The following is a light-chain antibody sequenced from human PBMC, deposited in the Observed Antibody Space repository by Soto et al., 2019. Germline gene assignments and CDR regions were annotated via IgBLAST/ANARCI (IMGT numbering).Light chain of an antibody. V-gene: IGLV4-69*01. CDR2: LNSDGSH. Sequence: QLVLTQSPSASASLGASVKLTCTLSSGHSNYAIAWHQQQPEKGPRYLMKLNSDGSHRKGDGIPDRFSGSSSGTERYLTISSLQSEDEADYYCQTWGTGLWVFGGGTKLTVL. J-gene: IGLJ3*02. CDR3: QTWGTGLWV. CDR1: SGHSNYA.